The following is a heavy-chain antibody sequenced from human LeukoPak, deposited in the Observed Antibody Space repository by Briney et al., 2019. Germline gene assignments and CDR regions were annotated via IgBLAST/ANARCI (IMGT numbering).Heavy chain of an antibody. CDR1: GYSFTSYW. Sequence: GESLKISCKGSGYSFTSYWIGWVRQMPGKGLEWMGIIYPGDSDTRYSPSFQGQVTISADKSISTAYLQWSSLKASDTAMYYCARRGDSSGYYYPPFDYWGQGTLVTVSS. CDR3: ARRGDSSGYYYPPFDY. CDR2: IYPGDSDT. D-gene: IGHD3-22*01. V-gene: IGHV5-51*01. J-gene: IGHJ4*02.